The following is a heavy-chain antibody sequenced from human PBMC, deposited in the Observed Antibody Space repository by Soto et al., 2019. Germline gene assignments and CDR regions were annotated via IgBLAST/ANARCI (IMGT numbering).Heavy chain of an antibody. Sequence: GGSLRLSCAASGFTFSSYAMSWVRQAPGKGLEWVSAISGSGGSTYYADSVKGRFTISRDNSKNTLYLQMNSLRAEDTAVYYCAKSAPDYYGSGSYSPFDYWGQGTLVTVSS. J-gene: IGHJ4*02. CDR2: ISGSGGST. CDR1: GFTFSSYA. CDR3: AKSAPDYYGSGSYSPFDY. D-gene: IGHD3-10*01. V-gene: IGHV3-23*01.